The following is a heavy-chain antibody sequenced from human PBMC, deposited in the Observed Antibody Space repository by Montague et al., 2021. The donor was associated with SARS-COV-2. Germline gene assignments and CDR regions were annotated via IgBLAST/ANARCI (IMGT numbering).Heavy chain of an antibody. J-gene: IGHJ4*02. CDR2: ISSSSYI. Sequence: SLRLSCAASGFTFSSYSMNWVRRAPGKGLEWVSSISSSSYIYYADSVKGRFTISRDNAKNSLYLQMNSLRAEDTAVYYCARDTYYYDGSGYYPAVWDYWGQGTLVTVSS. CDR1: GFTFSSYS. D-gene: IGHD3-22*01. V-gene: IGHV3-21*01. CDR3: ARDTYYYDGSGYYPAVWDY.